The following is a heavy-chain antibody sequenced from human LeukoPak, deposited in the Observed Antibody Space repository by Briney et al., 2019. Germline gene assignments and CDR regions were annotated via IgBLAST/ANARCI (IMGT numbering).Heavy chain of an antibody. CDR2: IYSGGST. V-gene: IGHV3-53*01. D-gene: IGHD3-16*02. CDR3: AGGERDYVWGSYRN. Sequence: PGGSLRLSCAASGFTVSSNYMSWVRQAPGKGLEWVSVIYSGGSTYCADSVKGRFTISRDNSKNTLYLQMNSLRAEDTAVYYCAGGERDYVWGSYRNWGQGTLVTVSS. J-gene: IGHJ4*02. CDR1: GFTVSSNY.